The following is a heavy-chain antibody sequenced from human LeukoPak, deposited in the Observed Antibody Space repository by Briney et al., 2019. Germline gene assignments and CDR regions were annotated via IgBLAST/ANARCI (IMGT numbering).Heavy chain of an antibody. J-gene: IGHJ5*02. CDR1: GGSFSGYY. CDR2: INHSGST. CDR3: ARGLASVWFDP. Sequence: PSETLSLTCAVYGGSFSGYYWSWIRQPPGKGLEWIGEINHSGSTNYNPSLKSRVTISVDTSKNQFSLKLSSVTAADTAVYYCARGLASVWFDPWGQGTLVTVSS. V-gene: IGHV4-34*01.